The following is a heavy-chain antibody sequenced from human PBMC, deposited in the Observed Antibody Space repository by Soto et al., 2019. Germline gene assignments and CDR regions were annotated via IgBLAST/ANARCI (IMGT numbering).Heavy chain of an antibody. J-gene: IGHJ4*02. D-gene: IGHD3-9*01. CDR3: ARVHVYDILTGYYGEGDYYFDY. V-gene: IGHV3-9*01. CDR1: GFTFDDYA. Sequence: EVQLVESGGGLVQPGRSLRLSCAASGFTFDDYAMHWVRQAPGKGLEWVSGISWNSGSIAYADSVKGRFTISRDNTKNSLYLQMNSLRAEDTALYYCARVHVYDILTGYYGEGDYYFDYWGQGTLVTVSS. CDR2: ISWNSGSI.